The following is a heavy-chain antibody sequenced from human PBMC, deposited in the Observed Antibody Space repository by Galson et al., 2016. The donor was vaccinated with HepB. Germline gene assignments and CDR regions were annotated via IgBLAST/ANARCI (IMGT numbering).Heavy chain of an antibody. CDR3: ARGIFGGGTSYYGIDV. CDR1: GGSINSDY. CDR2: IHHTGST. V-gene: IGHV4-59*01. D-gene: IGHD3-10*01. J-gene: IGHJ6*02. Sequence: SETLSLTCTVSGGSINSDYWSWIRQPPGKGLEWIGYIHHTGSTKYIPSLKSRVTISLDTSKSQFSVKLNSVTAADTAVYYCARGIFGGGTSYYGIDVWGQGTTVIVSS.